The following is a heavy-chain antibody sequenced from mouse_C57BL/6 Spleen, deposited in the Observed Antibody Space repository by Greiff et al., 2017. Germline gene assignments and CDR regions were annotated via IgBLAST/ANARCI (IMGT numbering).Heavy chain of an antibody. CDR1: GFTFSSYA. Sequence: EVKLMESGEGLVKPGGSLKLSCAASGFTFSSYAMSWVRQTPEKRLEWVAYISSGGDYIYYADTVKGRFTISRDNARNTLYLQMSSLKSEDTAMYYCTRDGYYGSSRMDYWGQGTSVTVSS. CDR2: ISSGGDYI. D-gene: IGHD1-1*01. CDR3: TRDGYYGSSRMDY. J-gene: IGHJ4*01. V-gene: IGHV5-9-1*02.